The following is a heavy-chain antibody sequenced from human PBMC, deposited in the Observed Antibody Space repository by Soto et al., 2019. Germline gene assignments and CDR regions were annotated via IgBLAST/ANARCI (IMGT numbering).Heavy chain of an antibody. Sequence: SETLSPTGNVANGSHSPYSWCCIRKPPGKGLDWIGYIFYSGSTNYNPSLKSRVTISVDTSKNQFSLKQSSVSAADTAVYYRARRYSSGFDYWGQGTLVTVSS. CDR1: NGSHSPYS. CDR3: ARRYSSGFDY. CDR2: IFYSGST. D-gene: IGHD6-19*01. J-gene: IGHJ4*02. V-gene: IGHV4-59*08.